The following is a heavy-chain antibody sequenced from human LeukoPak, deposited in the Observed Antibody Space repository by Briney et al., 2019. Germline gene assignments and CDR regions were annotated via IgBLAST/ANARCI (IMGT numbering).Heavy chain of an antibody. D-gene: IGHD2-2*02. Sequence: GGSLRLSCVASGFSFSGYSMNWVRQAPEKRLEWVSYISKNIYTTYYADSVKGRFTISRDNARNSLYLQMNSLRAEDTAIYYCTRDPGYTGSPIDSWGQGTLVTVSS. CDR2: ISKNIYTT. CDR1: GFSFSGYS. V-gene: IGHV3-48*04. CDR3: TRDPGYTGSPIDS. J-gene: IGHJ4*02.